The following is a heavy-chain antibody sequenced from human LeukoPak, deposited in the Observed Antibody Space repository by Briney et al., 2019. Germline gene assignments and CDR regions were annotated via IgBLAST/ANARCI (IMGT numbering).Heavy chain of an antibody. CDR3: AKLSDSSGADY. CDR2: ISYDGSNK. V-gene: IGHV3-30*18. Sequence: GRSLRLSCAASGFTFSSYGMHWVRQAPGKGLEWVTVISYDGSNKYYADPVKGRFTISRDNSKNTLYLQMNSLRAEDPAVYYCAKLSDSSGADYWGQGTLVTVSS. D-gene: IGHD3-22*01. J-gene: IGHJ4*02. CDR1: GFTFSSYG.